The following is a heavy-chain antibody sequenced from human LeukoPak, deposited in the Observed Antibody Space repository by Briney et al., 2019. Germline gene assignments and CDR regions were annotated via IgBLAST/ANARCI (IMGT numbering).Heavy chain of an antibody. Sequence: TSETLSLTCTVSGGSISSYYWSWIRQPAGKGLEWIGRIYTSGSTNYNPSLKSRVTMSVDTSKNQFSLKLSSVTAADTAVYYCARWYYDSSGYRYFDYWGQGTLVTVSS. J-gene: IGHJ4*02. CDR1: GGSISSYY. D-gene: IGHD3-22*01. CDR2: IYTSGST. CDR3: ARWYYDSSGYRYFDY. V-gene: IGHV4-4*07.